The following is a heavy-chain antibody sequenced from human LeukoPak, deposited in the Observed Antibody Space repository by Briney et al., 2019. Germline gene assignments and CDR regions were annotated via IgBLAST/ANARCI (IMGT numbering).Heavy chain of an antibody. CDR2: INPSGGST. V-gene: IGHV1-46*01. CDR3: ARDGYEYAGTTPAYYFDY. Sequence: ASVRVSCKASGYTFTSYYMHWVRQAPGQGLEWMGIINPSGGSTSYAQKFQGRVTMTRDMSTSTVYMELSSLRSEDTAVYYCARDGYEYAGTTPAYYFDYWGQGTLVTVSS. CDR1: GYTFTSYY. D-gene: IGHD1-7*01. J-gene: IGHJ4*02.